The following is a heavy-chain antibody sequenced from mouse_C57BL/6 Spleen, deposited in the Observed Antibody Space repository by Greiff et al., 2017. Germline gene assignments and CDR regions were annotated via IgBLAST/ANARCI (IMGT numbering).Heavy chain of an antibody. CDR3: ARSRDYDRGDY. CDR2: IYPGDGDT. D-gene: IGHD2-4*01. Sequence: VQLVESGAELVKPGASVKISCKASGYAFSSYWMNWVKQRPGKGLEWIGQIYPGDGDTNYNGKFKGKATLTADKSSSTAYMQLSSLTSEDSAVYFCARSRDYDRGDYWGQGTTLTVSS. V-gene: IGHV1-80*01. CDR1: GYAFSSYW. J-gene: IGHJ2*01.